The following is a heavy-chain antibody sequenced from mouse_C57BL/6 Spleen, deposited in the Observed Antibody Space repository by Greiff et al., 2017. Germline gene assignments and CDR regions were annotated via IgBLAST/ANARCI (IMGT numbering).Heavy chain of an antibody. V-gene: IGHV3-6*01. CDR2: ISYDGSN. D-gene: IGHD6-2*01. CDR1: GYSITSGYY. Sequence: EVQLVESGPGLVKPSQSLSLTCSVTGYSITSGYYWNWLRQFPGNKLEWMGYISYDGSNNYNPSLKNRISITRDTSKNQFFLKLNSVTTEDTATYYCAREVYYYAMDYWGQGTSVTVSS. J-gene: IGHJ4*01. CDR3: AREVYYYAMDY.